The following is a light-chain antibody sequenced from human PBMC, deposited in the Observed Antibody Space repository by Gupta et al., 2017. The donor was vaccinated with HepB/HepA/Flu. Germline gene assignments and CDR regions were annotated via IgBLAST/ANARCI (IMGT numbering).Light chain of an antibody. Sequence: DIHMTQSPSSLSASVGDRVTITCRASQSISSYLNWYQQKPGKAPKLLIYAASSLQSGVPSRFSGSGSGTDFTLTISRLQPEDFATYYCQQSDSTLLTFGGGTKVEIK. V-gene: IGKV1-39*01. CDR3: QQSDSTLLT. CDR1: QSISSY. CDR2: AAS. J-gene: IGKJ4*01.